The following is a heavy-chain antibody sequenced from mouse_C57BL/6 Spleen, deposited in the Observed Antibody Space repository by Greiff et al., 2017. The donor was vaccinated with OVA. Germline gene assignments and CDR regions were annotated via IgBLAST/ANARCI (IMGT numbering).Heavy chain of an antibody. CDR2: IRNKANGYTT. V-gene: IGHV7-3*01. Sequence: EVKVVESGGGLVQPGGSLSLSCAASGFTFTDYYMSWVRQPPGKALEWLGFIRNKANGYTTEYSASVKGRFTISRDNSQSILYLQMNALRAEDSATYYWARSTGTRPFAYWGQGTLVTVSA. J-gene: IGHJ3*01. CDR1: GFTFTDYY. D-gene: IGHD4-1*02. CDR3: ARSTGTRPFAY.